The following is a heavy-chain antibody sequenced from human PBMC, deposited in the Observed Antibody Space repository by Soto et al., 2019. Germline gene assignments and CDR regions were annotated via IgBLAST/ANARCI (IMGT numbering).Heavy chain of an antibody. Sequence: SQTLSLTCAISGDSVSSKSGSWNWIRQSPSRGLEWRGRTYYRSKWYNDYAVSVKSRITINPDTSKNQFSLQLNSVTPEDTAVYYCARGYSGSMDVWGQGTTVTVSS. CDR3: ARGYSGSMDV. J-gene: IGHJ6*02. V-gene: IGHV6-1*01. CDR1: GDSVSSKSGS. CDR2: TYYRSKWYN. D-gene: IGHD5-12*01.